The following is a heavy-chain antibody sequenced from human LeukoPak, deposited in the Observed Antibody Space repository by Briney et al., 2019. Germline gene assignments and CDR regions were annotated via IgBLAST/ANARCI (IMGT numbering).Heavy chain of an antibody. CDR1: GGSISSYY. J-gene: IGHJ4*02. V-gene: IGHV4-4*07. Sequence: SETLSLTCTVSGGSISSYYWSWIRQPAGKGLEWIGRIYTSGSTNYNPSLKSRVTMSVDTSKNQFSLKLSSVTAADTAVYYCARDRPSGHYYDSSGYGYYFDHWGQGTLVTVSS. CDR2: IYTSGST. CDR3: ARDRPSGHYYDSSGYGYYFDH. D-gene: IGHD3-22*01.